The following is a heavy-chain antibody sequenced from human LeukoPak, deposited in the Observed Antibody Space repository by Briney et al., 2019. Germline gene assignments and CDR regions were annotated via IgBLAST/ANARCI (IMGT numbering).Heavy chain of an antibody. Sequence: PGGSLRLSCAASGFTFSSYAMSWLRKAPGKGLEGVSAISGSGGSTYYADSVKGRYTISRDNYKNTLYLQMKSLRAEDTAVYYCATRYGDYEGGWGQGTLVTVSS. CDR2: ISGSGGST. J-gene: IGHJ4*02. CDR1: GFTFSSYA. CDR3: ATRYGDYEGG. V-gene: IGHV3-23*01. D-gene: IGHD4-17*01.